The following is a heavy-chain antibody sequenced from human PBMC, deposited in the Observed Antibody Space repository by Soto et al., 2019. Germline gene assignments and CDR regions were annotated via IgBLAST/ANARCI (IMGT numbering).Heavy chain of an antibody. CDR1: GFTFSSYG. CDR2: IWYDGSNK. CDR3: ARDYNFWSGYYHYYYYYMDV. V-gene: IGHV3-33*01. J-gene: IGHJ6*03. D-gene: IGHD3-3*01. Sequence: GGSLRLSCAASGFTFSSYGMHWVRQAPGKGLEWVAVIWYDGSNKYYADSVKGRFTISRDNSKNTLYLPMNSLRAEDTAVYYCARDYNFWSGYYHYYYYYMDVWGKGTTVTVSS.